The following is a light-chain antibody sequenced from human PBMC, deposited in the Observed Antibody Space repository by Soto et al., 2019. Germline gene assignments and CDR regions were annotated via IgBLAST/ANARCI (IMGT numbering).Light chain of an antibody. Sequence: QSVLTQPPSASGTPGQRVTFFGLGGDPNIGPITVNWYRQVPGTAPKLLIQNNDQRPSGVPDRISGSKSGTSAALAISGLHSDDEADYYCAAWDDSLNAYVFGIGTKLTVL. CDR2: NND. V-gene: IGLV1-44*01. J-gene: IGLJ1*01. CDR3: AAWDDSLNAYV. CDR1: DPNIGPIT.